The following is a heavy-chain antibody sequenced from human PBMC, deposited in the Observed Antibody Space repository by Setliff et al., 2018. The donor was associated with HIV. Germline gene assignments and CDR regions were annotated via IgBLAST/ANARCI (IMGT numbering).Heavy chain of an antibody. D-gene: IGHD3-10*01. CDR2: IYASGST. V-gene: IGHV4-4*07. J-gene: IGHJ6*03. CDR1: GGSFSGYH. Sequence: SETLSLTCTVSGGSFSGYHWSWIRHRAGKGLEWIGHIYASGSTKYNPSLESRVTMSVDTSRTQFSLKLRSVTAADTAVYYCARVGASGVPSTMDYYYYMDVRGKGTTVTVSS. CDR3: ARVGASGVPSTMDYYYYMDV.